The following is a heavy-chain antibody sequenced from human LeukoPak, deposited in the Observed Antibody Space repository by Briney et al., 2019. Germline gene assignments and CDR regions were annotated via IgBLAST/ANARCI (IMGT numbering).Heavy chain of an antibody. CDR1: GFTFDDYA. D-gene: IGHD2-21*02. V-gene: IGHV3-33*08. CDR3: ARESDCGGDCYSPTNFDY. Sequence: GGSLRLSCAASGFTFDDYAMQWVRQAPGKGLEWVAVIWYDGSNKYYADSVKGRFAISRDNSKNTLYLQINSLRAEDTAVYYCARESDCGGDCYSPTNFDYWGQGTLVTVSS. CDR2: IWYDGSNK. J-gene: IGHJ4*02.